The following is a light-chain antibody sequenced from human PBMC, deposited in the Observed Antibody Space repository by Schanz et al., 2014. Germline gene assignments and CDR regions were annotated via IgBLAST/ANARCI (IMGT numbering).Light chain of an antibody. V-gene: IGKV1-39*01. CDR3: QQYNSYWA. J-gene: IGKJ1*01. Sequence: DIQMTQSPSSLSASVGDRVTITCRASHSISSNVNWYQQKPGKAPKVVIYAASSLQSGVPSRFSGSGSGTDFTLTIRSLQPEDCATYYCQQYNSYWAFGQGTKVEIK. CDR1: HSISSN. CDR2: AAS.